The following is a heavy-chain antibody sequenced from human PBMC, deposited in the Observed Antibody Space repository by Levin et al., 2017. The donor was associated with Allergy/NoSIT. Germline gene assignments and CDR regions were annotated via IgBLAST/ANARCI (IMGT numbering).Heavy chain of an antibody. J-gene: IGHJ4*02. Sequence: GGSLRLSCAASGFTFSSYAMHWVRQAPGKGLEWVAVISYDGSNKYYADSVKGRFTISRDNSKNTLYLQMNSLRAEDTAVYYCARDPPRISFEIAVAGTSDYWGQGTLVTVSS. D-gene: IGHD6-19*01. V-gene: IGHV3-30-3*01. CDR1: GFTFSSYA. CDR3: ARDPPRISFEIAVAGTSDY. CDR2: ISYDGSNK.